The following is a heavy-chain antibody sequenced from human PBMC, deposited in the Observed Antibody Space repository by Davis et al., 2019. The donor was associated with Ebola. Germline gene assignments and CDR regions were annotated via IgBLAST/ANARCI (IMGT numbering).Heavy chain of an antibody. V-gene: IGHV4-31*03. D-gene: IGHD1-7*01. J-gene: IGHJ5*02. CDR2: IYYSGST. CDR1: GGSISSGGYY. CDR3: ARVRSITGTTPSGENWFDP. Sequence: PSETLSLTCTVSGGSISSGGYYWSWIRQHPGKGLEWIGYIYYSGSTYYNPSLKSRVTISVDTSKNQFSLKLSSVTAADTAVYYCARVRSITGTTPSGENWFDPWGQGTLVTVSS.